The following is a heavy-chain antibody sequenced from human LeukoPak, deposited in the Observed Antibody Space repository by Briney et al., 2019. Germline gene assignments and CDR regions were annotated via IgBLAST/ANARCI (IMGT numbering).Heavy chain of an antibody. CDR1: GGSISSGGYY. J-gene: IGHJ4*02. CDR3: ARGSLSSNRFDY. D-gene: IGHD6-6*01. V-gene: IGHV4-31*03. CDR2: IYYSGST. Sequence: SETLSLTCTVSGGSISSGGYYWSWIRQHPGKGLEWIGYIYYSGSTYYNPSLKSRVTISVDTSKNQFSLKLSSVTAADTAVYYCARGSLSSNRFDYWGQGTLVTVSS.